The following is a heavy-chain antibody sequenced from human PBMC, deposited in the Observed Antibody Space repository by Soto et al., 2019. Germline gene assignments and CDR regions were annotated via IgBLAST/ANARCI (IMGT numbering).Heavy chain of an antibody. D-gene: IGHD3-10*01. CDR1: GYMFRSYG. CDR2: ISAFNGNT. V-gene: IGHV1-18*01. Sequence: QVQLVQSGAEVKRPGASVKVSCKASGYMFRSYGISWVRQAPGQGLEWMGWISAFNGNTNYPQNLQGRVTMTTDTSTSTAYMELRTLRSDDSAMYYCARDGGYGAGSYSDYWGQGTLVTVSS. J-gene: IGHJ4*02. CDR3: ARDGGYGAGSYSDY.